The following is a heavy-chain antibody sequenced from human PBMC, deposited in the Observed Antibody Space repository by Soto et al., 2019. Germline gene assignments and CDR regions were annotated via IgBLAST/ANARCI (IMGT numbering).Heavy chain of an antibody. CDR2: IYYSGST. Sequence: SETLSLTCTVSGGSINSSSYYWGWIRQPPGKGLEWIGSIYYSGSTYYNPSLKSRVTISVDTSKNQFSLKLSSVTAADTAVYYCARPLSYCGGDCYSNAFDIWGQGTMVTVSS. CDR3: ARPLSYCGGDCYSNAFDI. D-gene: IGHD2-21*02. CDR1: GGSINSSSYY. V-gene: IGHV4-39*01. J-gene: IGHJ3*02.